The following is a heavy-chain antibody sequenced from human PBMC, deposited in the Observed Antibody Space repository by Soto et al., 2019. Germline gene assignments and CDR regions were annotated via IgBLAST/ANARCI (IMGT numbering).Heavy chain of an antibody. CDR3: ARDYYDSSGYYPSFDY. CDR1: GFTFSSYW. Sequence: GGSLRLSCAASGFTFSSYWMHWVRQAPGKGLVWVSRINYDGSSTSYADSVKGRFTISRDNAKNTLYLQMNSLRAEDTAVYYCARDYYDSSGYYPSFDYWGQGTLVTVSS. CDR2: INYDGSST. D-gene: IGHD3-22*01. J-gene: IGHJ4*02. V-gene: IGHV3-74*01.